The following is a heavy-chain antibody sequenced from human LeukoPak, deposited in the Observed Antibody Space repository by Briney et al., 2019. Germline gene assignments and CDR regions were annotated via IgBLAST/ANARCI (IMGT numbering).Heavy chain of an antibody. V-gene: IGHV1-69*05. CDR1: GGTFSSYA. J-gene: IGHJ4*02. D-gene: IGHD5-18*01. CDR3: ARESGYSYGYVILH. CDR2: IIPIFGTA. Sequence: SVKVSCKASGGTFSSYAISWVRQAPGQGLEWMGGIIPIFGTANYAQKFQGRVTVTRDTSTSTVHMELSGLRSEDTAVYYCARESGYSYGYVILHWGQGTLVTVSS.